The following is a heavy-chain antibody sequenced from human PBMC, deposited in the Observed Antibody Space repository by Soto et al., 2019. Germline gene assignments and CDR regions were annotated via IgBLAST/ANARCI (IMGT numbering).Heavy chain of an antibody. CDR3: ARERPGPLETYYFDY. D-gene: IGHD6-6*01. CDR1: GFTFSSYG. CDR2: IWYDGSNK. V-gene: IGHV3-33*01. Sequence: QVQLVESGGGVVQPGRSLRLSCAASGFTFSSYGMHWVRQAPGKGLEWVAVIWYDGSNKYYADSVKGRFTISRDNSKNTLYLQMNSLRAEDTAVYYCARERPGPLETYYFDYWGQGTLVTVSS. J-gene: IGHJ4*02.